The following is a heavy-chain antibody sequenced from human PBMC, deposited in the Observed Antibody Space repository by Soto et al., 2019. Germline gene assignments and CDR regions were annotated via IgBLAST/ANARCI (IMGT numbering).Heavy chain of an antibody. D-gene: IGHD1-26*01. CDR3: ARVSMVSWWELLFDY. V-gene: IGHV1-46*01. Sequence: ASAKVSCKASCYTFTSYYMHSVRQAPGQGLEWIGIINPTGGSTSYAQKFQGRVTMTRDTSTSTVYMELSSLRSEDTAVYYCARVSMVSWWELLFDYWGQGTLVTVSS. CDR1: CYTFTSYY. J-gene: IGHJ4*02. CDR2: INPTGGST.